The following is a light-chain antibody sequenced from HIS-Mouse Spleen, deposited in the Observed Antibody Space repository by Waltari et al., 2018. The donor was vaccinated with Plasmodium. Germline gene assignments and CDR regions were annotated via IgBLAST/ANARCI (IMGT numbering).Light chain of an antibody. CDR1: SLRRYY. CDR2: GKN. Sequence: SSELTQDPAVSVDFGQTVRITCQGDSLRRYYASWYQKKPGQAPVLVIYGKNNRPSGIPDRFAGSSSGNTASLTITGAQAEDEADYYCNSRDSSGNHLVFGGGTKLTVL. J-gene: IGLJ2*01. V-gene: IGLV3-19*01. CDR3: NSRDSSGNHLV.